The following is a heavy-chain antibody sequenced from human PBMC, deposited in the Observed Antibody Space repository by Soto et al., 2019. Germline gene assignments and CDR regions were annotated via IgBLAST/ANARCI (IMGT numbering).Heavy chain of an antibody. CDR3: ARPHLNNVDS. Sequence: GETLKISCQASGYSFINYWIGWVRQMPGKGLEWMAIINPGNSETRYSPSFQGQVTVSADKSVSTVYLQWSSLKASDTAMYFCARPHLNNVDSWGQGTLVTVSS. CDR1: GYSFINYW. V-gene: IGHV5-51*01. D-gene: IGHD1-20*01. CDR2: INPGNSET. J-gene: IGHJ4*02.